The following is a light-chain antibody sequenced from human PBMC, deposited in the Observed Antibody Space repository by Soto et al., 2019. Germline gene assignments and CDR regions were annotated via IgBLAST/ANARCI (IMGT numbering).Light chain of an antibody. CDR3: QQYETFSGT. Sequence: DIQMTQSPSTLSASVGDRVTITCRASQSINTWLAWYQQKPGKAPKLLIYDASSLESGVPSRFSGSGSGTKFTLTIASLQPDDFATYYCQQYETFSGTFGPGTKVDIK. CDR2: DAS. J-gene: IGKJ1*01. V-gene: IGKV1-5*01. CDR1: QSINTW.